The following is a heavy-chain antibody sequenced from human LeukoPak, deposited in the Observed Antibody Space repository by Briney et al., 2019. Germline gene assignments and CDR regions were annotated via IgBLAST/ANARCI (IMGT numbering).Heavy chain of an antibody. V-gene: IGHV3-48*03. CDR1: GYTFSSYE. CDR3: ARAPGYSYGYSLDY. Sequence: GGSLRLSCAASGYTFSSYEMNWVRQAPGKGLEWVSYISSSGNTISYADSVKGRFTISRDNAKNSLYLQMNSLRAEDTAVYYCARAPGYSYGYSLDYWGQGTLVTVSS. CDR2: ISSSGNTI. D-gene: IGHD5-18*01. J-gene: IGHJ4*02.